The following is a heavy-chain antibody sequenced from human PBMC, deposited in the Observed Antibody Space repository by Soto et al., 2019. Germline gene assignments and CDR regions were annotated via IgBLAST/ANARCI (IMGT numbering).Heavy chain of an antibody. CDR1: GYTFTSYA. J-gene: IGHJ4*02. CDR2: ISAYNGNT. V-gene: IGHV1-18*01. Sequence: QVQLVQSGAEVKKPGASVKVSCKASGYTFTSYAIIWVRQAPGQGLEWMGWISAYNGNTNYAQKLQGRVTMTSDAATSTADMELRSLRSDDTAVYYCAREAPPADYWGQGTLVTVSS. CDR3: AREAPPADY.